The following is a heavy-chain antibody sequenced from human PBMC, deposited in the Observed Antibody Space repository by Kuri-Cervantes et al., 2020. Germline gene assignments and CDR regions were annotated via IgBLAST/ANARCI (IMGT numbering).Heavy chain of an antibody. J-gene: IGHJ4*02. Sequence: GGSLRLSCAASGFTFSSYWMSWVRQAPGKGLEWVANIKQDGSEKYYVDSVKGRFTISRDNAKNSLYLQMNSLRGEDTAVYYCARGDPGLAVAGTAYYFDSWGQGTLVTVSS. D-gene: IGHD6-19*01. CDR1: GFTFSSYW. V-gene: IGHV3-7*01. CDR3: ARGDPGLAVAGTAYYFDS. CDR2: IKQDGSEK.